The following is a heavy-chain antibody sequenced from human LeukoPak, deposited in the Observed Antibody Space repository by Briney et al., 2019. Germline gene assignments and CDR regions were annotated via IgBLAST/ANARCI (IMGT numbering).Heavy chain of an antibody. CDR2: ISAYNGNT. CDR1: GYTFTSYG. Sequence: ASVNVSCKASGYTFTSYGISGVRQAPGQGLEGMGWISAYNGNTNYAQKLQGRVTMTTDTSTSTAYMELRSLRSDDTAVYYCARDHLPYYYDSSGYQGFDPWDQGTLVTVSS. V-gene: IGHV1-18*01. D-gene: IGHD3-22*01. CDR3: ARDHLPYYYDSSGYQGFDP. J-gene: IGHJ5*02.